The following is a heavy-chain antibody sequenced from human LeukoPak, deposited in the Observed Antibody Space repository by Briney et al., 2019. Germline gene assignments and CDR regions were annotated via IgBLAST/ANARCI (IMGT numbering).Heavy chain of an antibody. Sequence: SETLSLTCTVSGGSISSGSYYWSWVRQPAGKGLEWIGRIYTSGSTNYNPSLKSRVTISVDTSKNQFSLKLSSVTAADTAVYYCARTTTVTPRGSRALYMDVWGKGTTVTVSS. CDR3: ARTTTVTPRGSRALYMDV. J-gene: IGHJ6*03. D-gene: IGHD4-11*01. CDR1: GGSISSGSYY. V-gene: IGHV4-61*02. CDR2: IYTSGST.